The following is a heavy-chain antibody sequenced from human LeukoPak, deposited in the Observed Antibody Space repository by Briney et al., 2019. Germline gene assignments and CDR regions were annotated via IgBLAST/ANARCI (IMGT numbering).Heavy chain of an antibody. CDR1: GFTFSTHS. CDR2: ISRGGGDK. V-gene: IGHV3-21*01. D-gene: IGHD4-17*01. J-gene: IGHJ4*02. Sequence: GGSLSLSCAASGFTFSTHSMNWVRQAPGKGLEWVSSISRGGGDKFYAVSVKHRFTISRDNAKNSLYLQMNSLRAKDTAIYYCTREVYTTNGALDYWGQGTPVTVSS. CDR3: TREVYTTNGALDY.